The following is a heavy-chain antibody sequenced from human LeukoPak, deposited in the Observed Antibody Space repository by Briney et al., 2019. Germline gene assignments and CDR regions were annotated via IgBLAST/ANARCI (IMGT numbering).Heavy chain of an antibody. J-gene: IGHJ6*03. CDR2: LIPISGTA. Sequence: ASVTVSFKASGGTFLSHAIAWVRQAPGQGPEWMGGLIPISGTANYAQKFQGRVTITTDESTSTAYMELSSLTSDDTAVYYCARGLQYQLLKALGYYYMDVWGEGTTVTVSS. D-gene: IGHD2-2*01. CDR1: GGTFLSHA. V-gene: IGHV1-69*05. CDR3: ARGLQYQLLKALGYYYMDV.